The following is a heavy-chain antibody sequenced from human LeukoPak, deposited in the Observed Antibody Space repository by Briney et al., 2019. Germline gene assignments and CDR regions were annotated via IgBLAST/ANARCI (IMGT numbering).Heavy chain of an antibody. CDR2: IYWDDDK. CDR1: GFSLSTSGVG. J-gene: IGHJ5*02. D-gene: IGHD2-15*01. V-gene: IGHV2-5*02. CDR3: AHSPSSSFPLVEWFDP. Sequence: SGPTLVKPTQTLTLTCTFSGFSLSTSGVGVGWIRQPPGKALEWLALIYWDDDKRYSPSLKSRLTITKDTSKNQVVLTMTNMDPVDTATYYCAHSPSSSFPLVEWFDPWGQGTLVTVSS.